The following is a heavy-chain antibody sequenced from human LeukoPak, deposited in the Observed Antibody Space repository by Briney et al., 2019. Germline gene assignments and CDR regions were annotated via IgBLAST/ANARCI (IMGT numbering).Heavy chain of an antibody. CDR3: ARVRSSWYLGAFDI. CDR2: IYHSGST. J-gene: IGHJ3*02. Sequence: SETLSLTCTVSGYSISSGYYWGWIRQPPGKGLEWIGSIYHSGSTYYNPSLKSRVTISVDTSKNQFSLKLSSVTAADTAVYYCARVRSSWYLGAFDIWGQGTMVTVSS. V-gene: IGHV4-38-2*02. CDR1: GYSISSGYY. D-gene: IGHD6-13*01.